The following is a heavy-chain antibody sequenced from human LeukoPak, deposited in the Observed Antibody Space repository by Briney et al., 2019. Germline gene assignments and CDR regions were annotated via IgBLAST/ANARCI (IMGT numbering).Heavy chain of an antibody. V-gene: IGHV1-8*01. D-gene: IGHD4-17*01. J-gene: IGHJ6*03. CDR3: ARGDGTGYYYYYYMDV. CDR2: MSPNSGNT. Sequence: ASVKVSCKASGYTFTSYDINWVRQATGQGLEWMGWMSPNSGNTGYAQKFQGRVTMTRNTSISTAHMELSSLRSEDTAVYYCARGDGTGYYYYYYMDVWGKGTTVTVSS. CDR1: GYTFTSYD.